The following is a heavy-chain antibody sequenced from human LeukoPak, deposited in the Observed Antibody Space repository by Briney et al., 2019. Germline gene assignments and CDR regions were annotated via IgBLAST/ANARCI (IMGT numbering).Heavy chain of an antibody. V-gene: IGHV5-51*01. CDR3: ARLSSGWYMYFEY. Sequence: GESLKISCKGSGYSFTSYWIGWVRQMPGKGLEWMGIIYPSDSDTRYSPSFQGQVTISADKSISTAYLQWSNLKASDTAMYYCARLSSGWYMYFEYWGQGALVTVSS. CDR1: GYSFTSYW. CDR2: IYPSDSDT. J-gene: IGHJ4*02. D-gene: IGHD6-19*01.